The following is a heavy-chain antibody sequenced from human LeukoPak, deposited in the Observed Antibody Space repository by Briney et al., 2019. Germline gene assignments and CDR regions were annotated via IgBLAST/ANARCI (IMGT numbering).Heavy chain of an antibody. CDR1: GDSISSDIW. CDR2: IHHSGGI. Sequence: PSETLSLTCAVSGDSISSDIWWNWVRQPPGKGLEWIGEIHHSGGINYNPSLKSRVTISLDKSKNQFSLELNSVTAADTAVYYCARGRRSLPFDYWGQGTLVTVSS. D-gene: IGHD1-26*01. CDR3: ARGRRSLPFDY. V-gene: IGHV4-4*02. J-gene: IGHJ4*02.